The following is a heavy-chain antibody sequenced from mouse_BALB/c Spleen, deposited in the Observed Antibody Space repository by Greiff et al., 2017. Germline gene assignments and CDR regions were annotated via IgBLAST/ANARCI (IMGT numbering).Heavy chain of an antibody. V-gene: IGHV5-6-5*01. J-gene: IGHJ2*01. CDR2: ISSGGST. CDR3: AREGYYGSSSLCLDY. D-gene: IGHD1-1*01. CDR1: GFTFSSYA. Sequence: EVKLQESGGGLVKPGGSLKLSCAASGFTFSSYAMSWVRQTPEKRLEWVASISSGGSTYYPDSVKGRFTISRDNARNILYLQMSSLRSEDTAMYYCAREGYYGSSSLCLDYWGQGTTLTVSS.